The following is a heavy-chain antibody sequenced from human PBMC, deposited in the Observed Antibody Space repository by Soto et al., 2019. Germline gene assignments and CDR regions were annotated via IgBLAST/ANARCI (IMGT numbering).Heavy chain of an antibody. V-gene: IGHV1-3*01. CDR3: ARVGYCSGGSCYWFDP. Sequence: GASVKVSCKASGYTFTSYAMHWVRQAPGQRLEWMGWINAGNGNTEYSQKFQGRVTITRDTSASTAYMELRSLRSDDTAVYYCARVGYCSGGSCYWFDPWGQGTLVTVSS. CDR1: GYTFTSYA. J-gene: IGHJ5*02. CDR2: INAGNGNT. D-gene: IGHD2-15*01.